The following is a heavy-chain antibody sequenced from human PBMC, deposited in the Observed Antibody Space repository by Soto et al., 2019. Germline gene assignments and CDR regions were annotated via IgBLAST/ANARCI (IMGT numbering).Heavy chain of an antibody. J-gene: IGHJ3*02. V-gene: IGHV3-33*01. D-gene: IGHD6-6*01. CDR2: IWYDGSNK. CDR1: GFTFSSYG. Sequence: GGSLRLSCAASGFTFSSYGMHWVRQAPGKGLEWVAVIWYDGSNKYYADSVKGRFTISRDNSKNTLYLQMNSLRAEDTAVYYCARLAALSPWPDDDAFDTWGQGTMVTLS. CDR3: ARLAALSPWPDDDAFDT.